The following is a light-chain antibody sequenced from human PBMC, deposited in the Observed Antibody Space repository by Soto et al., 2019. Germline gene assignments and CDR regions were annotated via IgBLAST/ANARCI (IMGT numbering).Light chain of an antibody. CDR3: QQSYSLPYT. V-gene: IGKV1-39*01. J-gene: IGKJ2*01. CDR2: AAS. CDR1: QSVGSH. Sequence: IQMTQSPSSLSASVGDRVTITCRASQSVGSHLNWFQQSPGIAPKLLIYAASTLQSGAPSRFSGSGAGTDFTLIISSLQPEDFATYYCQQSYSLPYTFGQGTKLEI.